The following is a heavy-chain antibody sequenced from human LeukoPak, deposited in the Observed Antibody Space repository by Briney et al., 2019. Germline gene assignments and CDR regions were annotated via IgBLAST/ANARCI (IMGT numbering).Heavy chain of an antibody. CDR2: IDQDGSVK. Sequence: GGSLRLSCTASGFTFRTYWMSWVRQAPGKGLEWVANIDQDGSVKYYVDSVKGRLTISRDNAKNSLYLQMNSLRAEDTAVYYCARDQHYYDSSGYYHIDYWGQGTLVTVSS. J-gene: IGHJ4*02. D-gene: IGHD3-22*01. CDR1: GFTFRTYW. V-gene: IGHV3-7*05. CDR3: ARDQHYYDSSGYYHIDY.